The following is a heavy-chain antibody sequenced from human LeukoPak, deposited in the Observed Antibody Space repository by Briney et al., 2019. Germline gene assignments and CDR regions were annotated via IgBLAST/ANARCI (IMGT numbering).Heavy chain of an antibody. J-gene: IGHJ4*02. CDR2: INPGGGGT. CDR1: GYTFTNYY. V-gene: IGHV1-46*01. Sequence: ASVKVSCKASGYTFTNYYIHWVRQAPGQGLEWMGVINPGGGGTSYTQKFQGRVTMTRDMSTTTVYMELSSLRSEDTAVFYCARVGTYYYDSSTYYYDYWGQGTLVTVSS. CDR3: ARVGTYYYDSSTYYYDY. D-gene: IGHD3-22*01.